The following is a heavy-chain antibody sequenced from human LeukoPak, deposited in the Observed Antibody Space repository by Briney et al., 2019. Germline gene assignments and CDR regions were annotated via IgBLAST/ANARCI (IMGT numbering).Heavy chain of an antibody. CDR1: GFTVSSSY. CDR2: FYSGGKT. J-gene: IGHJ4*02. Sequence: PGGSLRLSCAASGFTVSSSYMSWVRQAPGKGLEWVSVFYSGGKTYYTDSVKGRFTISRDNSKNTLYLQMNSPRAEDTAVCYCAKDVVSGSSGWFDYWGQGTLVTVS. CDR3: AKDVVSGSSGWFDY. D-gene: IGHD6-19*01. V-gene: IGHV3-53*01.